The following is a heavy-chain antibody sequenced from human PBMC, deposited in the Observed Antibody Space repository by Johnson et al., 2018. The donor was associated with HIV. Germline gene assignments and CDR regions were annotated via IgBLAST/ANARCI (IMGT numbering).Heavy chain of an antibody. Sequence: VQLVESGGGLVQPGGSLRLSCAASGFTFNNYWMHWVRQVPGKGLVWVSVIYSGGSTYYADSVKGRFTISRDNSKNTLSLQMNSLRAEDTAVYYCARGDVGLDIWGQGTMVTVSS. CDR2: IYSGGST. V-gene: IGHV3-66*01. CDR3: ARGDVGLDI. D-gene: IGHD1-26*01. J-gene: IGHJ3*02. CDR1: GFTFNNYW.